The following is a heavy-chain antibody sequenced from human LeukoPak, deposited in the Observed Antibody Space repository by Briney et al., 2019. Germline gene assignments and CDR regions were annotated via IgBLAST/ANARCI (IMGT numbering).Heavy chain of an antibody. V-gene: IGHV4-38-2*02. Sequence: SETLSLTCTVSGYSISSGYYWGWIRQPPGKGLEWIGSIYHSGSTYYNPSLKSRVTIPVDTSKNQFSLKLSSVTAADTAVYYCARRGILDSFRYYYYMDVWGKGTTVTVSS. CDR2: IYHSGST. J-gene: IGHJ6*03. D-gene: IGHD3-10*01. CDR3: ARRGILDSFRYYYYMDV. CDR1: GYSISSGYY.